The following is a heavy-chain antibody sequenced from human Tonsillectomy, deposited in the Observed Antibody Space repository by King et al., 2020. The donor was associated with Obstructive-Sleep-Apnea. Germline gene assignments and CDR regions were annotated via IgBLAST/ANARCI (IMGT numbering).Heavy chain of an antibody. J-gene: IGHJ3*01. CDR1: GFSLDTAGVG. Sequence: ITLKESGPTLIKPTQTLALTCTFSGFSLDTAGVGVGWIRQPPGEALEWLAIIYWDDDRRYSPSVKSRLALIKDMSRNQVVLTMTNMDPADTATYFCAHIMITYGGILRDDAFDFWGQGTMVTVSS. CDR3: AHIMITYGGILRDDAFDF. D-gene: IGHD3-16*01. V-gene: IGHV2-5*02. CDR2: IYWDDDR.